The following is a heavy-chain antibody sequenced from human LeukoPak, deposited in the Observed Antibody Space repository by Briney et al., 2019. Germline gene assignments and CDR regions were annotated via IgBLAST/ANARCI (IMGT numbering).Heavy chain of an antibody. CDR2: LIPIFGTA. D-gene: IGHD2-8*01. J-gene: IGHJ4*02. CDR3: ARDCTNGVCYDY. Sequence: SVKVSCKASGGTFSSYAISWVRQAPGQGLEWMGGLIPIFGTANYAQKFQGRVTITADESTSTAYMELSSLRSEDTAVYYCARDCTNGVCYDYWGQGTLVTVSS. CDR1: GGTFSSYA. V-gene: IGHV1-69*13.